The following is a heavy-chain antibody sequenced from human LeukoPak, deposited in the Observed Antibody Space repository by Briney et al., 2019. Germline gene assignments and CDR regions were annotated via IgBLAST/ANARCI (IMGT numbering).Heavy chain of an antibody. CDR1: GGSISSGDYY. CDR2: IYYSGST. CDR3: ARDGASSIIPVDYYYGMDV. D-gene: IGHD3-3*01. Sequence: SETLSLTCTVSGGSISSGDYYWSWIRQPPGKGLEWIGYIYYSGSTYYNPSLKSRVTISVDTSKNQFSLKLSSVTAADTAVYYCARDGASSIIPVDYYYGMDVRGQGTTVTVSS. V-gene: IGHV4-30-4*01. J-gene: IGHJ6*02.